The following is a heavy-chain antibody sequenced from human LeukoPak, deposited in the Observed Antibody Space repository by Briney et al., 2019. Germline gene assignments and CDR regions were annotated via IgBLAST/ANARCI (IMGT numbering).Heavy chain of an antibody. Sequence: GESLKLYCKCSGYSFTSYWISWVRQTPGKGLEWMGRIDPSDSYTNYSPSFQGHVTISADKSISTAYLQWSSLKASDTAMYYFARLQQQLNGFDIWVQGTLVTVSS. CDR1: GYSFTSYW. CDR2: IDPSDSYT. CDR3: ARLQQQLNGFDI. V-gene: IGHV5-10-1*01. J-gene: IGHJ3*02. D-gene: IGHD6-13*01.